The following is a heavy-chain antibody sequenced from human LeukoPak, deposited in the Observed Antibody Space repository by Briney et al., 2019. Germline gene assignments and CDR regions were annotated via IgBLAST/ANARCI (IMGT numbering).Heavy chain of an antibody. D-gene: IGHD3-9*01. V-gene: IGHV3-74*01. CDR1: GFTFSSYW. CDR3: AKLSEDILTGHWEDY. Sequence: PGGSLRLSCAASGFTFSSYWMHWVRQAPGKGLVWVSRVNSDGSSTSYADSVKGRFTISRDNAKNTLYLQTNSLRAEDTAVYYCAKLSEDILTGHWEDYWGQGTLVTVSS. J-gene: IGHJ4*02. CDR2: VNSDGSST.